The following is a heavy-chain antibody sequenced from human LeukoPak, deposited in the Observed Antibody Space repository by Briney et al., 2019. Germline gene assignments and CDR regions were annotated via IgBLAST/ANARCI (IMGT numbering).Heavy chain of an antibody. CDR2: ISVGGRNT. D-gene: IGHD1-26*01. CDR3: AKDRGGSYWTFDY. J-gene: IGHJ4*02. V-gene: IGHV3-23*01. Sequence: GGSLRLSCAAFGFTFSSYAMTWVRQAPGEGLEWVSLISVGGRNTYYADSVKGRFTISRDNSKSMLYLQMNGLRAEDTAIYYCAKDRGGSYWTFDYWGQGTLVTVSS. CDR1: GFTFSSYA.